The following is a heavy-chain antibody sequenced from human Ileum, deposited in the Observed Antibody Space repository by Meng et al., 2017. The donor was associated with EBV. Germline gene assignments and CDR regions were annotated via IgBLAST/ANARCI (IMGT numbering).Heavy chain of an antibody. D-gene: IGHD3-10*01. V-gene: IGHV1-18*01. J-gene: IGHJ4*02. Sequence: QVQLGQSGAEVKKPGASVKVSCKASGYRFTAFGISWVRQAPGQGPEWMGWITTYNGDTKYAQKFQGRVTMTRETSTNTAYMELTSLRSDDTAVYYCARTYYGSYGFDYWGQGTLVTVSS. CDR3: ARTYYGSYGFDY. CDR2: ITTYNGDT. CDR1: GYRFTAFG.